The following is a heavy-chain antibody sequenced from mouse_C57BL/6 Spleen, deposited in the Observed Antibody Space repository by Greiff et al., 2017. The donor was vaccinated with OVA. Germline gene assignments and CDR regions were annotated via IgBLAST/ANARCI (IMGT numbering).Heavy chain of an antibody. CDR1: GYTFTDYE. J-gene: IGHJ3*01. Sequence: VQLQQSGAELVRPGASVTLSCKASGYTFTDYEMHWVKQTPVHGLEWIGAIDPETGGTAYNQKFKGKAILTADKSSSTAYMELRSLTSEDSAVYYCTRGGYYYGSSRFAYWGQGTLVTVSA. CDR3: TRGGYYYGSSRFAY. V-gene: IGHV1-15*01. CDR2: IDPETGGT. D-gene: IGHD1-1*01.